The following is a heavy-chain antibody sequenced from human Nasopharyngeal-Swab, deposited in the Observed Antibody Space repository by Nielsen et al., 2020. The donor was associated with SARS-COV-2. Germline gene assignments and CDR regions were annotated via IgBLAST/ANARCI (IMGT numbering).Heavy chain of an antibody. V-gene: IGHV1-8*01. CDR3: ARTFYYDSSAYDNWSDP. J-gene: IGHJ5*02. Sequence: ASVKVSCKASGYTFTSYDINWVRQATGQGLEWMGWMNPNSGNTGYAQKFQGRVTMTRNTSISTAYMELSSLRSEDTAVYFCARTFYYDSSAYDNWSDPWGQGTLVTVSS. D-gene: IGHD3-22*01. CDR2: MNPNSGNT. CDR1: GYTFTSYD.